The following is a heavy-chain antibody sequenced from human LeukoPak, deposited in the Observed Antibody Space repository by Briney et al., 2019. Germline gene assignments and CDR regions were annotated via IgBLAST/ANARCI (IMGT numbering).Heavy chain of an antibody. CDR3: PRDRNVPVPPPSS. J-gene: IGHJ5*02. CDR2: IHYDGVT. D-gene: IGHD3-10*02. V-gene: IGHV4-4*02. CDR1: GVSIIRTNW. Sequence: SETLSLTCAVSGVSIIRTNWWIWVRQTPGRGLEWIGEIHYDGVTNYNPSLKSRVTISIDKSKNHFSLNLTSVTAADTAVYYWPRDRNVPVPPPSSWGQETLLTVS.